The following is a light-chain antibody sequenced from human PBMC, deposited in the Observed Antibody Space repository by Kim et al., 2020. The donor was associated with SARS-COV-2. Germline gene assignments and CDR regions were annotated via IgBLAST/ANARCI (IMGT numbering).Light chain of an antibody. V-gene: IGLV1-40*01. Sequence: VTFSSTGRSSNIGAGYVVHWYHQLPGTAPKLLIYGNSNRPSGVPDRFSGSKSGTSASRAITGLQAEDEADYYCQSYDSSLSGYVFGTGTKVTFL. CDR3: QSYDSSLSGYV. CDR1: SSNIGAGYV. J-gene: IGLJ1*01. CDR2: GNS.